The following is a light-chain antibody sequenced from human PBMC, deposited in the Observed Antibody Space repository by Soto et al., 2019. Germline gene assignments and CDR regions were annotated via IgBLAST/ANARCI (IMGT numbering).Light chain of an antibody. CDR1: QSISSW. CDR3: QQYNSFIWT. CDR2: KAS. J-gene: IGKJ1*01. V-gene: IGKV1-5*03. Sequence: DIQMTQSPSTLSSSLGDRVTITCRASQSISSWLAWYQQKPGKAPKLLIYKASSLESGVPSRFSGSGPGTEFNLTLSSLQTDDFATYYCQQYNSFIWTFGKGTQVDLK.